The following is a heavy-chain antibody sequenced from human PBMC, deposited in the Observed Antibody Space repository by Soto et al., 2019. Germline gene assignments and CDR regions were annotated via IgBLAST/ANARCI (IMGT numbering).Heavy chain of an antibody. J-gene: IGHJ5*02. CDR1: GGSVSSGSYY. CDR2: IYYSGST. D-gene: IGHD3-16*02. Sequence: PSETLSLTCTVSGGSVSSGSYYWSWIRQPPRKGLEWIGYIYYSGSTNYNPSLKSRVTISVDTSKNQFSLKLSSVTAADTAVYYCARENYDYIWGSYRYIGWFDPWGQGTLVTVSS. CDR3: ARENYDYIWGSYRYIGWFDP. V-gene: IGHV4-61*01.